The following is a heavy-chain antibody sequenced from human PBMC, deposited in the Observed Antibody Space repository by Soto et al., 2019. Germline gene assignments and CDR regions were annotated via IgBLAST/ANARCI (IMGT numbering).Heavy chain of an antibody. CDR1: GHTFIDYY. CDR2: INPNSGAT. V-gene: IGHV1-2*04. Sequence: ASVKVSCKASGHTFIDYYIHWVRQAPGQGLEWMGWINPNSGATKYAQKFQGWVTMTRDTSISTTYMDLNRLTSDDTAVYYCARKYCTSGVCYNVFDIWGQGTMVTVPS. J-gene: IGHJ3*02. CDR3: ARKYCTSGVCYNVFDI. D-gene: IGHD2-8*01.